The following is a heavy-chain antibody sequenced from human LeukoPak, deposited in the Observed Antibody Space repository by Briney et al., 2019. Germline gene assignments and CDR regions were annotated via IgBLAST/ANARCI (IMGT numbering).Heavy chain of an antibody. D-gene: IGHD6-19*01. CDR2: ISYDGSNK. CDR1: GFTFSSYA. V-gene: IGHV3-30-3*01. CDR3: ARAPGAVAGTPADY. J-gene: IGHJ4*02. Sequence: GGSLRLSCAASGFTFSSYAMHWVRQAPGKGLEWVAVISYDGSNKYYADPVKGRFTISRDNSKNTLYLQMNSLRAEDTAVYYCARAPGAVAGTPADYWGQGTLVTVSS.